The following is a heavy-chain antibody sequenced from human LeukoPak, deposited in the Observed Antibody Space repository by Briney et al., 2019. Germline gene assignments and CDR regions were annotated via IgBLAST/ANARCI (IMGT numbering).Heavy chain of an antibody. CDR1: GSPFTNYW. D-gene: IGHD5-18*01. J-gene: IGHJ1*01. Sequence: GEPLQISCQASGSPFTNYWIAWARPLPGKGLEWMGIIYPDDSDTRYSPSFQGQVIISADKPSSTAYLQWSSLKASDTAMYYCARLPPEAMGRSQGYVQHWGQGTLVTVSS. CDR3: ARLPPEAMGRSQGYVQH. V-gene: IGHV5-51*01. CDR2: IYPDDSDT.